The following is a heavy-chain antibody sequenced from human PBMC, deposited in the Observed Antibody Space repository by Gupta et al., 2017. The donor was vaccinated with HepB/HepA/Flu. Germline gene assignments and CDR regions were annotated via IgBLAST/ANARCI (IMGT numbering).Heavy chain of an antibody. CDR3: ARVEILLWFGV. Sequence: EVQLVESGGGLVQPGGSLRLSCAASGFTFSSYEMNWVRQAPGKGLEWVSYISSSGSTIYYADSVKGRFTISRDNAKNSLYLQMNSLRAEDTAVYYCARVEILLWFGVWGQGTLVTVSS. J-gene: IGHJ4*02. V-gene: IGHV3-48*03. CDR2: ISSSGSTI. D-gene: IGHD3-10*01. CDR1: GFTFSSYE.